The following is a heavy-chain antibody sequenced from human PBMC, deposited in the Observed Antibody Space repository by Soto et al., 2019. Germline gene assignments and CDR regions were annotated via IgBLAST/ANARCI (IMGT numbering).Heavy chain of an antibody. Sequence: EVQLVESGGGLVQPDRSLRLSCAASGFTFDDYAMHWVRQAPGKGLEWVSGISWNSGSIGYADSVKGRFTISRDNAKNSLYLQMNSLRAEDTALYYCAKEDSGWYDYWGQGTLVTVSS. CDR3: AKEDSGWYDY. CDR1: GFTFDDYA. D-gene: IGHD6-19*01. J-gene: IGHJ4*02. V-gene: IGHV3-9*01. CDR2: ISWNSGSI.